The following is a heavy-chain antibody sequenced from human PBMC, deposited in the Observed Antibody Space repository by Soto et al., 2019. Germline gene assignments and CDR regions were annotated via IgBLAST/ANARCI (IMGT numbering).Heavy chain of an antibody. Sequence: QVQLVQSGAEVRKPGSSVKVSCKASGGTFSSYAISWVRQAPGQGLEWMGGIIPIFGTANYAQKFQGRVTITADESTSTAYMELSSLRSEDTAVYYCADRGGDYGYYYYGMDVWGQGTTVTVSS. D-gene: IGHD4-17*01. V-gene: IGHV1-69*12. CDR3: ADRGGDYGYYYYGMDV. CDR2: IIPIFGTA. CDR1: GGTFSSYA. J-gene: IGHJ6*02.